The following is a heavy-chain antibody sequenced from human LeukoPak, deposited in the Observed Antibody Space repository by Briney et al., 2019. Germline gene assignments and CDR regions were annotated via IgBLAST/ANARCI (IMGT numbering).Heavy chain of an antibody. CDR1: GGTFSSYA. CDR3: ARSPGEWLSPVFYYYYYMDV. Sequence: SVKVSCKASGGTFSSYAISWVRQAPGQGLEWMGGIIPIFGTANYAQKFQGRVTITTDESTSTAYMELSSLRSEDTAVYYCARSPGEWLSPVFYYYYYMDVWSKGTTVTVSS. CDR2: IIPIFGTA. V-gene: IGHV1-69*05. D-gene: IGHD3-3*01. J-gene: IGHJ6*03.